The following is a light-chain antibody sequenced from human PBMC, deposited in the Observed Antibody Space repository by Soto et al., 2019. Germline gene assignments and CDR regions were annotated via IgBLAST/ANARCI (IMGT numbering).Light chain of an antibody. V-gene: IGKV1-5*01. CDR2: DAS. J-gene: IGKJ2*01. CDR1: QSISSW. Sequence: MTQSPSTLSASVGDRVTITCRASQSISSWLAWYQQKPGKAPKLLIYDASSLESGVPSRFSGSGSGTEFTLTISSLQPDDFATYYCQQYNSYWYTFGQGTNVDIK. CDR3: QQYNSYWYT.